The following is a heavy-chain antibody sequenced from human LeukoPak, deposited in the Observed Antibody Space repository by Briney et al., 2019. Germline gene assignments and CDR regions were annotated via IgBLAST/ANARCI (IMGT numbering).Heavy chain of an antibody. Sequence: AASVKVSCKASGYTFTDYYMHWVRQAPGQGLEWMGWIDLNSGGTNYAQNFQGTVTMTRDTSISTAYMELSRLRYDDTAVYYCAREGVGAAPIQHWGQGTLVTVSS. D-gene: IGHD2-15*01. CDR3: AREGVGAAPIQH. V-gene: IGHV1-2*02. CDR2: IDLNSGGT. J-gene: IGHJ1*01. CDR1: GYTFTDYY.